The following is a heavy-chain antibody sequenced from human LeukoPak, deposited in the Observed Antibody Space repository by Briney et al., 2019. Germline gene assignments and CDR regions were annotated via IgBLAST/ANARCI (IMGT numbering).Heavy chain of an antibody. V-gene: IGHV1-69*06. Sequence: SVKVSCKASGGTFSSYAISWARQAPGQGLEWMGGIIPIFGTANYAQKFQGRVTITADKSTSTAYMELSSLRSEDTAVYYCAREPYSSSSGLPGAYFDYWGQGTLVTVSS. CDR3: AREPYSSSSGLPGAYFDY. J-gene: IGHJ4*02. CDR2: IIPIFGTA. D-gene: IGHD6-6*01. CDR1: GGTFSSYA.